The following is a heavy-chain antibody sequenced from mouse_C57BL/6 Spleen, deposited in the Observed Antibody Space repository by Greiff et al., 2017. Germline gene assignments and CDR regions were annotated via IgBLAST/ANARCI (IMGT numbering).Heavy chain of an antibody. D-gene: IGHD2-13*01. V-gene: IGHV3-6*01. CDR3: AREAGDWGYFDV. Sequence: DVQLQESGPGLVKPSQSLSLTCSVTGYSITSGYYWNWIRQFPGNKLELMGYISYDGSNNYNPSLKNRTSITRDTSKNQFFLKLNSVTTEDTATYYCAREAGDWGYFDVWGTGTTVTVSA. CDR1: GYSITSGYY. J-gene: IGHJ1*03. CDR2: ISYDGSN.